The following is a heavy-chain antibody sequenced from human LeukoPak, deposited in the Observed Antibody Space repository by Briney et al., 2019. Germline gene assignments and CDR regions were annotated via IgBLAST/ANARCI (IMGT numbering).Heavy chain of an antibody. CDR2: ISSSSSTI. J-gene: IGHJ6*03. Sequence: GGSLRLSCAASGFTFSSYSMNWVRQAPGKGLEWVSYISSSSSTIYYADSVKGRFTISRDNAKNSLYLQMNSLRAEDTAVYYCARDRALGYCSSTSCSYYYYMDVWGKGTTVTVSS. CDR3: ARDRALGYCSSTSCSYYYYMDV. CDR1: GFTFSSYS. V-gene: IGHV3-48*01. D-gene: IGHD2-2*01.